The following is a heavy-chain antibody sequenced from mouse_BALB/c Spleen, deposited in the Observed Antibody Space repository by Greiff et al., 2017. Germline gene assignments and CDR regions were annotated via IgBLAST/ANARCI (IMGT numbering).Heavy chain of an antibody. V-gene: IGHV1-67*01. CDR3: ARGYYYGSIYAFAY. J-gene: IGHJ3*01. D-gene: IGHD1-1*01. CDR1: GYTFTDYS. Sequence: VQLQQSGADLVRPGVSLKLSCKGSGYTFTDYSMHWVKQRHAKSLEWIGVISTYYGDASYNQNFNDKATMTVDKSSTTAYMELARLTSEDSAIYYCARGYYYGSIYAFAYWGQGTLVTVSA. CDR2: ISTYYGDA.